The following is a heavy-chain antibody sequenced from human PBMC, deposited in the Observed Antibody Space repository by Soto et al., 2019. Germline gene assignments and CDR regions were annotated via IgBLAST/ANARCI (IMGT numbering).Heavy chain of an antibody. J-gene: IGHJ4*01. CDR2: ISSSGSTI. V-gene: IGHV3-48*03. Sequence: GGALRVSCSASGFTFSSYEMNWVRQAPGKGLEWVSYISSSGSTIYYADSVKGRFTISRDNAKNSLYLQMNSLRAEDTAVYYCEKHYYDSSGYVFDYWGHGTLVTVSS. CDR1: GFTFSSYE. D-gene: IGHD3-22*01. CDR3: EKHYYDSSGYVFDY.